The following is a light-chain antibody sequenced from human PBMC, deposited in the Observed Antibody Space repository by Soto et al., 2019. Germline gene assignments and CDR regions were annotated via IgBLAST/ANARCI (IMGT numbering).Light chain of an antibody. V-gene: IGKV3-20*01. Sequence: EIVLTQSPGTLSLSPGERATLSCRASQSVSSSHLAWYQHKPGQAPRLLIYAASSRATGSPDRFSGSGSGTDFTLTISRLEPEDFALYYCQQLNSYPITFGQGTRLEIK. CDR2: AAS. CDR1: QSVSSSH. CDR3: QQLNSYPIT. J-gene: IGKJ5*01.